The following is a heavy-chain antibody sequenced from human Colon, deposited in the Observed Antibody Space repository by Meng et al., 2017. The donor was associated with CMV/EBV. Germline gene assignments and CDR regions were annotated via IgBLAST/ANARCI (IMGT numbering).Heavy chain of an antibody. Sequence: GESLKISCAASGFKFDDYAMHWVRQAPGKGLEWVARINWDGAYTYYADAVKGRFTISRDDSKNYLYLQMNSLRTEDTAWYSCAQGDYFDYWGQGTLVTVSS. CDR3: AQGDYFDY. J-gene: IGHJ4*02. CDR2: INWDGAYT. CDR1: GFKFDDYA. V-gene: IGHV3-43D*03.